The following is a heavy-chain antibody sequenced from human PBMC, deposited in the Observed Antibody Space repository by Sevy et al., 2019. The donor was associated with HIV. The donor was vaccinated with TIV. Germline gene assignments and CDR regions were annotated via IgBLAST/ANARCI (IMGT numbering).Heavy chain of an antibody. Sequence: SETLSLTCTVSGGSISSYYWSWIRQPPGKGLEWIGYIYYSGSTNYNPSLKSRVTISVDTSKNQFSLNLSSVTAADTAVYYCARGGGSGPRERCFDPWGQGTLVTVSS. D-gene: IGHD6-19*01. CDR3: ARGGGSGPRERCFDP. CDR2: IYYSGST. V-gene: IGHV4-59*13. CDR1: GGSISSYY. J-gene: IGHJ5*02.